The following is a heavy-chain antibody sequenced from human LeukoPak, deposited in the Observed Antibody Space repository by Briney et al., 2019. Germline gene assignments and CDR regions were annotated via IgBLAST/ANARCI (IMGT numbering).Heavy chain of an antibody. D-gene: IGHD3-3*01. CDR2: IYSGGST. J-gene: IGHJ4*02. V-gene: IGHV3-66*02. CDR1: GFTVSSNY. CDR3: ARGDGNYDFWSGYYTGFDY. Sequence: PGGSLRLSCAASGFTVSSNYMSWVRQAPEKGLEWVSVIYSGGSTYYADSVKGRFTISRDNSKNKLYLQMNSLRAEDTAVYYCARGDGNYDFWSGYYTGFDYWGQGTLVTVSS.